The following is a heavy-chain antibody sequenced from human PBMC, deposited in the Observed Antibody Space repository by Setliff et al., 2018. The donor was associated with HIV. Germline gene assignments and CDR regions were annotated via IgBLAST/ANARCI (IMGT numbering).Heavy chain of an antibody. Sequence: SETLSLTCTVSGGSISSGSYYWSWIRQPAGKGLEWIGRIYTSGSTNYNPSLKSRVTISVDTSKNQFSLKLSSVTAADTVVYYCARGEGWPYYFDYWGQGTLVTVSS. V-gene: IGHV4-61*02. CDR1: GGSISSGSYY. D-gene: IGHD1-26*01. J-gene: IGHJ4*02. CDR2: IYTSGST. CDR3: ARGEGWPYYFDY.